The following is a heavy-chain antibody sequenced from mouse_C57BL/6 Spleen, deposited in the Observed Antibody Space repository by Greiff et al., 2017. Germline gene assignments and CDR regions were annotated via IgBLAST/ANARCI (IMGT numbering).Heavy chain of an antibody. CDR3: ARSGSGYGYYARDY. J-gene: IGHJ4*01. Sequence: VQLQQSGAELVKPGASVKLSCTASGFNIKDYYMHWVKQRTEPGLEWLGRIDPEDGETKYAPKFKGKATITADTTSNTAYLQLSSLTSEDTTVYYCARSGSGYGYYARDYWGQGTSVTVSS. D-gene: IGHD1-1*01. CDR1: GFNIKDYY. V-gene: IGHV14-2*01. CDR2: IDPEDGET.